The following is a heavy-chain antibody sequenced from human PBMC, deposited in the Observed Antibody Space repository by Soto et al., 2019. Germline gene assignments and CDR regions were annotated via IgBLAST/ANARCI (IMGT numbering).Heavy chain of an antibody. CDR2: IYYSGST. V-gene: IGHV4-39*05. CDR1: GGSISSSSYY. J-gene: IGHJ4*02. Sequence: ASETPSLTCTVSGGSISSSSYYWGWIRQPPGKGLEWIGSIYYSGSTYYNPSLKSRVTISVDTSKNQFSLKLSSVTAADTAVYYCALITMVRGVNFDYWGQGTLVTVS. CDR3: ALITMVRGVNFDY. D-gene: IGHD3-10*01.